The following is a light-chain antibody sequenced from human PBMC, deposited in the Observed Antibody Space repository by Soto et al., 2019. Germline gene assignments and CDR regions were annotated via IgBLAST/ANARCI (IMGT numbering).Light chain of an antibody. CDR3: QQYYSPWT. J-gene: IGKJ1*01. V-gene: IGKV4-1*01. CDR1: QSVLYSSNNKNY. CDR2: WAS. Sequence: DIVMTQSPDSLAVSLGERATINCKSSQSVLYSSNNKNYLAWYQQKPGQPPKLLIYWASTRESVVPDRFSGCGSGTDFALSISSLQAEDVAVYYCQQYYSPWTFGQGTRGEIK.